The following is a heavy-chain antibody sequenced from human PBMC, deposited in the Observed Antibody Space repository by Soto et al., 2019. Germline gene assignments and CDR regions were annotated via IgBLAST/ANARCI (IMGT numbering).Heavy chain of an antibody. V-gene: IGHV1-46*01. D-gene: IGHD2-21*01. CDR2: INPNGGST. CDR3: ARSLLQGDF. J-gene: IGHJ4*02. CDR1: GYIFIHYY. Sequence: QVQLVQSGAEVKKPGASVKVSCKASGYIFIHYYIHWVRQAPGQGLEWMAIINPNGGSTNYAQKFQGRVSVTRATSTSTVSMELNSRGSDDTAVYFCARSLLQGDFWGQGTLVTVSS.